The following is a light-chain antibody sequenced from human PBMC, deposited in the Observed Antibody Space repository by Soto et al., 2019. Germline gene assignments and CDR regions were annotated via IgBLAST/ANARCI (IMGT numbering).Light chain of an antibody. CDR3: HQYENWRKK. CDR1: QSITTN. V-gene: IGKV3-15*01. J-gene: IGKJ1*01. Sequence: EIVMTQSPPALSVSPGERATLSCRASQSITTNVAWFQQKPGPAPSLLIFRASVRASGVPARFSGSGSGTELTPTVNGLQSEDFAVYFCHQYENWRKKVGQGTKV. CDR2: RAS.